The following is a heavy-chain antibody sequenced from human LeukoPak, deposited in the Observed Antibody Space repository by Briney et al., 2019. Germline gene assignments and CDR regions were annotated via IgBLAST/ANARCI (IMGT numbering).Heavy chain of an antibody. Sequence: GESLKISCKGPGYSFTRYRIGWVRQMPGKGLEWMGIIYPGDSDTRYSPSFQGQVTISADKSISTAYLQWSSLKASDTAMYYCARRNYYDSSGSKWGFDYWGQGTLVTVSS. CDR3: ARRNYYDSSGSKWGFDY. CDR2: IYPGDSDT. CDR1: GYSFTRYR. J-gene: IGHJ4*02. V-gene: IGHV5-51*01. D-gene: IGHD3-22*01.